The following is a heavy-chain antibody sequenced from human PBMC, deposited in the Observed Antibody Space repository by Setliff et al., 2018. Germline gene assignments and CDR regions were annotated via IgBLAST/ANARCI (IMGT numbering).Heavy chain of an antibody. CDR3: TRGAGGGRCYSCWFDP. J-gene: IGHJ5*02. V-gene: IGHV1-18*01. CDR2: ISGYNGNT. CDR1: GYTFTSYG. Sequence: AASVKVSCKASGYTFTSYGFSWVRQAPGQGLEWMGWISGYNGNTNYAQKFQGRVTMTRNTSISTAYMELSSLRSEDTAVYYCTRGAGGGRCYSCWFDPWGQGTLVTVSS. D-gene: IGHD2-15*01.